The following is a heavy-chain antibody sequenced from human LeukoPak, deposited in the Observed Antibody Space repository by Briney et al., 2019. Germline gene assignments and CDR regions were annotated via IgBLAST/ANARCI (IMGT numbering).Heavy chain of an antibody. CDR3: ARGTPLLWFGELLYHLYMDV. J-gene: IGHJ6*03. CDR2: INWNGGST. CDR1: GFTFDDYG. D-gene: IGHD3-10*01. V-gene: IGHV3-20*04. Sequence: GGSLRLSCAASGFTFDDYGMSWVRQAPGKGLEWVSGINWNGGSTGYADSVKGRFTISRDNAKNSLYLQMNSLRAEDTAVYYCARGTPLLWFGELLYHLYMDVWGKGTTVTVSS.